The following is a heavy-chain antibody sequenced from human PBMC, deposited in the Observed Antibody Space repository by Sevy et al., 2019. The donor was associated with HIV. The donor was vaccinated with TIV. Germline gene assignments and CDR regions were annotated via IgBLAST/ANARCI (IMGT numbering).Heavy chain of an antibody. V-gene: IGHV3-7*03. J-gene: IGHJ3*02. D-gene: IGHD3-10*01. CDR3: ARKRITMVRGVIGDAFDI. Sequence: GGSLRLSCAASGFTFSSYWMSWVRQAPGKGLEWVANIKQDGSEKYYVDSVKGRFTISRDNAKNSLSLQMNSLRAEDTAVYYCARKRITMVRGVIGDAFDIWGQGTMVTVSS. CDR1: GFTFSSYW. CDR2: IKQDGSEK.